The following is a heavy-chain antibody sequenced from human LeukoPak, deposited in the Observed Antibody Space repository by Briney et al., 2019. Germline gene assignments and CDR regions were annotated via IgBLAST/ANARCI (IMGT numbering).Heavy chain of an antibody. CDR1: GGTFSSYA. D-gene: IGHD5-18*01. CDR2: MSAYNGKT. CDR3: ARGMGYSYGHPQGAFDI. V-gene: IGHV1-18*01. J-gene: IGHJ3*02. Sequence: ASVKVSCKASGGTFSSYAISWVRQAPGQGLEWVGWMSAYNGKTNYAHSLQGRVTVTADTSTSTAYMELRSLRSEDTAVYYCARGMGYSYGHPQGAFDIWGQGTMVTVSS.